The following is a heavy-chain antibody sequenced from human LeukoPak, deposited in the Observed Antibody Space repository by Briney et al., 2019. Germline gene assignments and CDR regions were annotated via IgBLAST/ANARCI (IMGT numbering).Heavy chain of an antibody. J-gene: IGHJ4*02. CDR1: GFSFSSYW. Sequence: PGGSLRLSCAASGFSFSSYWISWVRRAPGKGLEWVANIKEDGSVKYHVDSVKGRFTISRDNAKNSLYLHMNSLRAEDTAVYYCARGFLGGSFPFDYWGQGTLVTVSS. CDR2: IKEDGSVK. D-gene: IGHD2-15*01. CDR3: ARGFLGGSFPFDY. V-gene: IGHV3-7*03.